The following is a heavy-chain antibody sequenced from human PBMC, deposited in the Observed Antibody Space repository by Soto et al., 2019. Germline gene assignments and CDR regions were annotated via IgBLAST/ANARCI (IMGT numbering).Heavy chain of an antibody. D-gene: IGHD2-2*01. CDR1: GFTFSSYS. CDR3: ARGICSSTSCPLTTGYYYGMDV. V-gene: IGHV3-48*02. J-gene: IGHJ6*02. Sequence: GGSLRLSCAASGFTFSSYSMNWVRQAPGKGLEWVSYISSSSSTIYYADSVKGRFTISRDNAKNSLYLQMNSLRDEDTAVYYCARGICSSTSCPLTTGYYYGMDVWGQGTTVTVSS. CDR2: ISSSSSTI.